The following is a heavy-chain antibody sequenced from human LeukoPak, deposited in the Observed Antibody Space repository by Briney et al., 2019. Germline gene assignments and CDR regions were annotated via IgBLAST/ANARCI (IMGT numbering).Heavy chain of an antibody. CDR2: INPSGGST. Sequence: ASVKVSCKASGYTFTSYYMHWVRQAPGQGLEWMGIINPSGGSTSYAQKLQGRVTMTTDTSTSTAYMELRSLRSDDTAVYYCARELPGITMVRGGYYYYMDVWGKGTTVTISS. D-gene: IGHD3-10*01. V-gene: IGHV1-46*01. J-gene: IGHJ6*03. CDR1: GYTFTSYY. CDR3: ARELPGITMVRGGYYYYMDV.